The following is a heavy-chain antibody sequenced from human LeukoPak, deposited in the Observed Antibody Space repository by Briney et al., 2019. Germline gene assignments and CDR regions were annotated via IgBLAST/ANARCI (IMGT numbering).Heavy chain of an antibody. Sequence: PSETLSLTCTVSGYSISSGYYWGWIRQPPGKGLEWIGSIYHSGITNYNPSLKSRGTMSVDTSKNQFSLKLSSVTAADTAVYYCARDEYYYGSGSDCTFDYWGQGTLVTVSS. CDR1: GYSISSGYY. J-gene: IGHJ4*02. CDR3: ARDEYYYGSGSDCTFDY. CDR2: IYHSGIT. D-gene: IGHD3-10*01. V-gene: IGHV4-38-2*02.